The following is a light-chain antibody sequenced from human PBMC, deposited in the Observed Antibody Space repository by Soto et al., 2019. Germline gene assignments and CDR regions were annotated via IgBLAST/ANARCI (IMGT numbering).Light chain of an antibody. J-gene: IGKJ1*01. CDR3: QQYGSSPTWT. CDR2: GAS. Sequence: DIVLTQSPGTLSLSPGERPTLSCTASQSVSSRSLPWYHQKPGPAPXLXXYGASSRATGIPDRFSGSASGTDFTLTISRLEPEDFAVYYCQQYGSSPTWTFGQGTKVDIK. V-gene: IGKV3-20*01. CDR1: QSVSSRS.